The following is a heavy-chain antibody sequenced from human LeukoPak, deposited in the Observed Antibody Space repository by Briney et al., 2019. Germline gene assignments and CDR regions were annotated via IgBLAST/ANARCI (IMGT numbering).Heavy chain of an antibody. CDR3: ARLEDTAMVTWAFDI. D-gene: IGHD5-18*01. CDR2: IYPGDSNT. Sequence: GESLKISCKGSGYSFTSCWIGWVRQMPGKGLEWMGIIYPGDSNTRYSPSFQGQVTISADKSISTAYLQWSSLKASDTAMYYCARLEDTAMVTWAFDIWGQGTMVTVSS. J-gene: IGHJ3*02. V-gene: IGHV5-51*01. CDR1: GYSFTSCW.